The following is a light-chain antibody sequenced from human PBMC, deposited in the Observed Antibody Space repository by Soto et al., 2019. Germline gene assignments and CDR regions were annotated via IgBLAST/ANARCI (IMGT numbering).Light chain of an antibody. Sequence: VLTQPPSVSGAPGQRVTISCTGSSSNIGAGYDVHWYQQLPGTAPKLLIYGNSNRPSGVPDRFSGSKSGTSASLAITGLQAEDEADYYCQSYDSSLSVWVFGGGTKLTVL. V-gene: IGLV1-40*01. CDR1: SSNIGAGYD. CDR2: GNS. J-gene: IGLJ3*02. CDR3: QSYDSSLSVWV.